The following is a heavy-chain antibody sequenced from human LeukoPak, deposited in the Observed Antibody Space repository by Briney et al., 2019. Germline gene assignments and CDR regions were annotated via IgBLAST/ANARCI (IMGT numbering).Heavy chain of an antibody. Sequence: PSETLSLTCTVSGGSINSYYWSWIRQPPGKGLECIGYIHYTGSTNYNPSLKSRVTISVDTSKNQFSLKLSSVTAADTAVYYCARDVLDYYDRTGAFDIWGQGTMVTVSS. D-gene: IGHD3-22*01. CDR3: ARDVLDYYDRTGAFDI. J-gene: IGHJ3*02. V-gene: IGHV4-59*12. CDR1: GGSINSYY. CDR2: IHYTGST.